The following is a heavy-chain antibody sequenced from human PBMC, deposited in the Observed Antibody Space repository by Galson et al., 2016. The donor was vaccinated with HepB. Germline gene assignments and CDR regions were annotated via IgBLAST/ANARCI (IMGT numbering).Heavy chain of an antibody. CDR2: ISGSGGGT. V-gene: IGHV3-23*01. J-gene: IGHJ5*02. CDR3: ARGYGSGTYFVNNWFDP. Sequence: RQAPGKRLEWVSAISGSGGGTYYADSVKGRFTISRDNSKNTLYLQLNNLRAGDTAVYYCARGYGSGTYFVNNWFDPWGQGTLVTVSS. D-gene: IGHD3-10*01.